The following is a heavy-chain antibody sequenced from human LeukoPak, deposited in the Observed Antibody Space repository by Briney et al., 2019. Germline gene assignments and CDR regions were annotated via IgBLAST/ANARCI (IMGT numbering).Heavy chain of an antibody. J-gene: IGHJ5*02. CDR3: ARGSSYYDSSGYQNWLDP. V-gene: IGHV4-59*01. Sequence: PSETLSLTCTVSGGSISSYYWSWIRQPPGKGLEWIGYIYYSGSTNYNPSLKSRVTISVDTSKNQFSLKLSSVTAADTAVYYCARGSSYYDSSGYQNWLDPWGQGTLVTVSS. CDR2: IYYSGST. CDR1: GGSISSYY. D-gene: IGHD3-22*01.